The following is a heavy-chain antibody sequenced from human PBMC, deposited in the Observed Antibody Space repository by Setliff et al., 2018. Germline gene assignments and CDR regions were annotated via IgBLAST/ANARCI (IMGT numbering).Heavy chain of an antibody. CDR3: ARDASASDGRNAFDI. V-gene: IGHV4-39*07. Sequence: SETLSLTCTVPGGSISDNGYFWGWVRQPPGKELEWIGNIYFGGNTYFNPSFKSRVTMSIDTSNSQFSLKLSSVTAADTAIYYCARDASASDGRNAFDIWGQGTMVTVS. CDR2: IYFGGNT. D-gene: IGHD1-26*01. CDR1: GGSISDNGYF. J-gene: IGHJ3*02.